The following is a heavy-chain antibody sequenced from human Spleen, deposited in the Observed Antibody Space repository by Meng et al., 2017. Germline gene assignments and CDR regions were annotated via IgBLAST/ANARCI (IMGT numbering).Heavy chain of an antibody. CDR2: MNPNSGNT. CDR1: GYTFTSYE. V-gene: IGHV1-8*01. D-gene: IGHD3-3*01. Sequence: QGRWLKFGAEVQKPGASRQGSCKASGYTFTSYESNWVRQATGQGLEWMGWMNPNSGNTGYAKKFQGRVTMTRNTSISTAYMELSSLRSEDTAVYYCARDSGLLEWLKYLDHWGQGTLVTVSS. J-gene: IGHJ4*02. CDR3: ARDSGLLEWLKYLDH.